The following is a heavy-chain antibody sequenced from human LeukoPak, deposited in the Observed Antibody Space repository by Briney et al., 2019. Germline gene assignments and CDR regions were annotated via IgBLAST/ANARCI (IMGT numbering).Heavy chain of an antibody. CDR3: ARGGYCSGGSCYWADNWFDP. Sequence: PGGSLRLSCAASGFTFSSYGMHWVRQAPGKGLEWVSYISSSGSTIYYADSVKGRFTISRDNAKNSLYLQMNSLRAEDTAVYYCARGGYCSGGSCYWADNWFDPWGQGTLVTVSS. D-gene: IGHD2-15*01. J-gene: IGHJ5*02. CDR2: ISSSGSTI. V-gene: IGHV3-48*04. CDR1: GFTFSSYG.